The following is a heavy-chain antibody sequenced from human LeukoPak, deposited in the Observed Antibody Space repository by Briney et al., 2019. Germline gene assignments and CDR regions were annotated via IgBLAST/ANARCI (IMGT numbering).Heavy chain of an antibody. CDR1: GGSISSYY. Sequence: SETLPLTCTVSGGSISSYYWTWIRRPPGKRLEWLGYIHYSGSTNYNPSLNSRVTMSLDASKNQFSLKLSSVSAADTAVYYCVQVRLAGLFDPWGQGTLVTVSS. D-gene: IGHD3-3*02. CDR2: IHYSGST. V-gene: IGHV4-59*01. CDR3: VQVRLAGLFDP. J-gene: IGHJ5*02.